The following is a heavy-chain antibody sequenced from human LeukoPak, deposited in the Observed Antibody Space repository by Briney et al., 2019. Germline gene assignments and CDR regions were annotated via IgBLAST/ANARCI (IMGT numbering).Heavy chain of an antibody. Sequence: SETLSLTCAVYGGSFSGYYWSWIRQPPGQGLEWIGEINHSGSTNNNPSLKSRVTISVDTSKNQFSLKLSSVTAADTAVYYCARLRRDGLYFDYWGQGTLVTVSS. CDR1: GGSFSGYY. V-gene: IGHV4-34*01. J-gene: IGHJ4*02. CDR2: INHSGST. CDR3: ARLRRDGLYFDY. D-gene: IGHD5-24*01.